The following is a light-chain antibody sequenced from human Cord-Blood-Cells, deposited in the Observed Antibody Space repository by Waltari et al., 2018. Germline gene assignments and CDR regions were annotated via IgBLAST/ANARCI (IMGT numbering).Light chain of an antibody. CDR1: QSVLYSSNNKNY. CDR2: WAS. Sequence: DIVMTQSPDSLAVSLGERATINCKSSQSVLYSSNNKNYLAWYQQKPGQPPKLLIYWASNRESGVPDRFRGGGSGTDFTRTISSLQAEDVAVYYCQQYYSTPRTFGQGTKVEIK. CDR3: QQYYSTPRT. J-gene: IGKJ1*01. V-gene: IGKV4-1*01.